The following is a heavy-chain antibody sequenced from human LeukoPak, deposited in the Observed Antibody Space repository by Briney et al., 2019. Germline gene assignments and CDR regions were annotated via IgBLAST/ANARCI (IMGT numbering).Heavy chain of an antibody. Sequence: GASVKVSCKASGGTFSSYAISWVRQAPGQGLEWMGRIIPILGIANYAQKFQGRVTTTADKSTSTAYMELSSLRSEDTAVYYCARFQAGGDGYDQDYWGQGTLVTVSS. D-gene: IGHD5-12*01. J-gene: IGHJ4*02. CDR1: GGTFSSYA. CDR3: ARFQAGGDGYDQDY. V-gene: IGHV1-69*04. CDR2: IIPILGIA.